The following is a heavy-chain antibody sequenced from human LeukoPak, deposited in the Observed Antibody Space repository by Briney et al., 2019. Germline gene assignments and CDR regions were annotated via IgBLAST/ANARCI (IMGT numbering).Heavy chain of an antibody. D-gene: IGHD6-13*01. V-gene: IGHV4-34*01. CDR3: ARDPLSSSSFDY. Sequence: SETLSLTCAVYGGSFSGYYWSWIRQPPGKGLEWIGEINHSGSTNYNPSLKSRVTISVDTSKNQFSLKLSSVTAADTAVYYCARDPLSSSSFDYWGQGTLVTVSA. CDR1: GGSFSGYY. CDR2: INHSGST. J-gene: IGHJ4*02.